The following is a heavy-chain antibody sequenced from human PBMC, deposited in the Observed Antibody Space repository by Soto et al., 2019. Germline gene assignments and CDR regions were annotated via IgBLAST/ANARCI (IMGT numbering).Heavy chain of an antibody. CDR2: ISYDGSNK. CDR3: ARDNSLYSSSWPGAFDI. D-gene: IGHD6-13*01. Sequence: GGSLRLSCAASGFTFSSYAMHWVRQAPGKGLEWVAVISYDGSNKYYADSVKGRFTISRDNSKNTLYLQMNSLRAEDTAVYYCARDNSLYSSSWPGAFDIWGQGTMVTVSS. V-gene: IGHV3-30-3*01. J-gene: IGHJ3*02. CDR1: GFTFSSYA.